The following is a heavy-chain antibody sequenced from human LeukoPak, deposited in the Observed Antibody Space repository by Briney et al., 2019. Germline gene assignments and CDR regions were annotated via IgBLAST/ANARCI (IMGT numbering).Heavy chain of an antibody. CDR1: GGSISSYY. J-gene: IGHJ6*02. CDR2: IYYSGST. D-gene: IGHD2-21*01. V-gene: IGHV4-59*01. Sequence: KTSETLSLTCTVSGGSISSYYWRWIRQPPGKGLEWIGYIYYSGSTNYNPSLKSRVTISVDTSKNQFSLKLSSVTAADTAVYYCARHSPPYYYYNMDVWGQGTTVTVSS. CDR3: ARHSPPYYYYNMDV.